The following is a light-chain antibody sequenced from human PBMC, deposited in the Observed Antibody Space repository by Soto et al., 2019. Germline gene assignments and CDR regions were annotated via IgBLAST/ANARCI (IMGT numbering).Light chain of an antibody. CDR3: GSYTSSNSLV. V-gene: IGLV2-14*01. Sequence: QSALTQPASVSGSPGQSITISCTGTSSDVGGYNSVSWSQQHPGKAPRLMIYDVSNRPSGVSNRFSGSQSGNTASLTISGLQAEDEADYYCGSYTSSNSLVFGGGTHLTVL. J-gene: IGLJ2*01. CDR2: DVS. CDR1: SSDVGGYNS.